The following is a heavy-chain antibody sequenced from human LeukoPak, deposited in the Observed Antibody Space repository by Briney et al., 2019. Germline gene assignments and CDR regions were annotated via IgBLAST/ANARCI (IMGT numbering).Heavy chain of an antibody. J-gene: IGHJ5*02. V-gene: IGHV4-61*02. Sequence: PSETLSLTCTVSGGSISSGGYYWNWIRQPAGKGLEWIGRMHTSGSTNYNPSLKSRLTMSVDTSKNQFSLKMRSVTAADTAVYYCARDSGSGYYEAWGQGTLVTVSS. CDR3: ARDSGSGYYEA. D-gene: IGHD3-10*01. CDR2: MHTSGST. CDR1: GGSISSGGYY.